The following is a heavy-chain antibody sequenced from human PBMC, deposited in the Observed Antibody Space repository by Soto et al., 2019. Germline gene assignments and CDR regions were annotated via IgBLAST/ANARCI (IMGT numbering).Heavy chain of an antibody. J-gene: IGHJ4*02. CDR2: MNPNSGNT. V-gene: IGHV1-8*01. CDR1: GDTITSYE. D-gene: IGHD3-22*01. CDR3: ARDRLRGYDSSGFYS. Sequence: ASVKASCKASGDTITSYEINWVRQATEQGFEWMGRMNPNSGNTGYAQKFEDRVTMTTATSTNTVFLELRSLKSDDTAIYYCARDRLRGYDSSGFYSWGQGTMVTVSS.